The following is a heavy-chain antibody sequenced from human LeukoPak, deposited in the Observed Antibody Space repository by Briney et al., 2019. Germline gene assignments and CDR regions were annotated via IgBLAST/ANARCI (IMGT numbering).Heavy chain of an antibody. V-gene: IGHV3-74*03. CDR3: ARRVDATRWFDP. CDR1: GFTFSNCF. CDR2: INSDGTST. D-gene: IGHD2-15*01. J-gene: IGHJ5*02. Sequence: GGSLRLSCAASGFTFSNCFMHWVRQAPGKGLVWVSRINSDGTSTMYADSVKGRFTISRDNAKNMLYMQMNSLRDEDTAVYYCARRVDATRWFDPWGQGTLVTVSS.